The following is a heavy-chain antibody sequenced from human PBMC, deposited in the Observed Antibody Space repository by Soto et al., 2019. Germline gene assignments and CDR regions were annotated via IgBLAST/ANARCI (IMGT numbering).Heavy chain of an antibody. J-gene: IGHJ6*02. CDR3: ARYRYTRRGFWSGYSADYYYYGMDV. V-gene: IGHV4-34*01. Sequence: SETLSLTCAVYGGSFSGYYWSWIRQPPGKGLEWIGEINHSGSTNYNPSLKSRVTISVDTSKNQFSLKLSSVTAADTAVYYCARYRYTRRGFWSGYSADYYYYGMDVWGQGTTVTVSS. CDR1: GGSFSGYY. CDR2: INHSGST. D-gene: IGHD3-3*01.